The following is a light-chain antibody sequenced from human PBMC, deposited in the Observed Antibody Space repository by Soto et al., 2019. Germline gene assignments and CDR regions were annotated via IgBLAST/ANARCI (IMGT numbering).Light chain of an antibody. J-gene: IGKJ4*01. CDR2: DAI. V-gene: IGKV3-15*01. CDR3: QQYDAWPLT. Sequence: EIVMTQSPATLSVSPGERATLSCRASQSVGSDLAWYQQKPGQTPRLLIYDAIIRAPDVPARFSGSWSGTEFTLTINSLQSEDFAVYYCQQYDAWPLTFGGGTKVDIK. CDR1: QSVGSD.